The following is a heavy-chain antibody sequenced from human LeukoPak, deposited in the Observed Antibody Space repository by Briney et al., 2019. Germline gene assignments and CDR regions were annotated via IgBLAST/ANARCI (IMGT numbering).Heavy chain of an antibody. J-gene: IGHJ5*02. CDR2: INPNSGGT. CDR1: GYTFTGYY. CDR3: ARDSRSTSYNWFDP. Sequence: ASVKVSCKASGYTFTGYYMHWVRQAPGQGPEWMGWINPNSGGTNYAQKFQGRVTMTRDTSISTAYMELSRLRSDDTAVYYCARDSRSTSYNWFDPWGQGTLVTVSS. D-gene: IGHD2-2*01. V-gene: IGHV1-2*02.